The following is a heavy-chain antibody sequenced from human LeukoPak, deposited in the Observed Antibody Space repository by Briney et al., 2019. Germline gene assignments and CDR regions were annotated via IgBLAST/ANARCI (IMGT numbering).Heavy chain of an antibody. CDR1: GFTFSSYW. D-gene: IGHD3-10*01. CDR2: IKQDGSEK. CDR3: ARDPPVTYYYGSGSYYNEDMDV. J-gene: IGHJ6*02. V-gene: IGHV3-7*01. Sequence: PGGSLRLSCAASGFTFSSYWMSWVRQAPGKGLEWVANIKQDGSEKYYVDSVKGRFTISRDNAKNSLYLQMNSLRAEDTAVYYCARDPPVTYYYGSGSYYNEDMDVWGQGTTVTVSS.